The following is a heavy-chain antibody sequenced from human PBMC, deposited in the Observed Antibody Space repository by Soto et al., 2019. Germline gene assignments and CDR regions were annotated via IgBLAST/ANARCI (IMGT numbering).Heavy chain of an antibody. CDR3: ARGNYDSSGLDFDY. Sequence: SETLSLTCTVSGGSISSYYWSWIRQPAGKGLEWIGRIYTSGSTNYNTSLKSRVTMSVDTSKNQFSLKLSSVTAADTAVYYCARGNYDSSGLDFDYWGQGTLVTVSS. CDR2: IYTSGST. CDR1: GGSISSYY. J-gene: IGHJ4*02. D-gene: IGHD3-22*01. V-gene: IGHV4-4*07.